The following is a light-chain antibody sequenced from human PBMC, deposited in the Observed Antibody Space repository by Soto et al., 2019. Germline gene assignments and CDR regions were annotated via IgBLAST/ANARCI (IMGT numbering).Light chain of an antibody. V-gene: IGKV3-20*01. CDR1: QSVSRRY. J-gene: IGKJ4*01. Sequence: IVLTQSPDTLSLSPGQRATLSCRASQSVSRRYLAWYQQKPGQAPMLLIYDVSERASDIPDRFSGSGSGTEFTLTINRLVPEDVAVYYCQYQGSFGGGTKVEIK. CDR3: QYQGS. CDR2: DVS.